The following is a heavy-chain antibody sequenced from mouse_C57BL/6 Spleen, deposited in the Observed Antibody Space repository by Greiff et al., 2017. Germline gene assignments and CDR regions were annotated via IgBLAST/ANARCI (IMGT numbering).Heavy chain of an antibody. Sequence: EVQRVESGGGLVQPGGSMKLSCAASGFTFSDAWMDWVRQSPEKGLEWVAEIRNKANNHATYYAESVKGRFTISRDDSKSSVYLQMNSLRAEDTGIYYCTRLGPYYFDYWGQGTTLTVSS. CDR3: TRLGPYYFDY. CDR2: IRNKANNHAT. D-gene: IGHD4-1*01. CDR1: GFTFSDAW. J-gene: IGHJ2*01. V-gene: IGHV6-6*01.